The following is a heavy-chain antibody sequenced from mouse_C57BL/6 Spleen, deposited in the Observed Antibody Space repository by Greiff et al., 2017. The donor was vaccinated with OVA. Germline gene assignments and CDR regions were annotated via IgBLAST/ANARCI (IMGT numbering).Heavy chain of an antibody. V-gene: IGHV1-52*01. D-gene: IGHD1-1*01. CDR3: ARPYYGSSAWFAY. CDR2: IDPSDSDT. J-gene: IGHJ3*01. Sequence: QVQLQQPGAELVRPGSSVKLSCKASGYTFTSYWMHWVKQRPIQGLEWIGNIDPSDSDTHYNQKFKGKATLTVDTSSSTAYMQLSSLTSEDSAVDYGARPYYGSSAWFAYWGQGTLVTVSA. CDR1: GYTFTSYW.